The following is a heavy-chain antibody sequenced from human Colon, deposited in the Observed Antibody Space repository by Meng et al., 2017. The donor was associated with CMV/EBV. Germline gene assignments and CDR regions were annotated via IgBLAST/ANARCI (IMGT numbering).Heavy chain of an antibody. CDR2: INHIGIT. CDR3: ARGRVYLGSYDFWSGYYGMDV. V-gene: IGHV4-34*01. Sequence: SETLSLTCAVYGESFSLYYWSWIRQPPGKGLEWIGEINHIGITNYNPSLKSRVTISVDTSKNQFSLKLSSVTAADTAVYYCARGRVYLGSYDFWSGYYGMDVWGQGTTVTVSS. D-gene: IGHD3-3*01. CDR1: GESFSLYY. J-gene: IGHJ6*02.